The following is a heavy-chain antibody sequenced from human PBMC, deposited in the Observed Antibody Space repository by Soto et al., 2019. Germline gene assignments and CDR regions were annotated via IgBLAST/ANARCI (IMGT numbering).Heavy chain of an antibody. CDR2: ISAYNGNT. V-gene: IGHV1-18*01. D-gene: IGHD2-15*01. CDR3: ARDPSLYCSGGSCYVFYYGMDV. J-gene: IGHJ6*02. Sequence: QVQLVQSGAEVKKPGASVKVSCKASGYTFTSYGISWVRQAPGQGLEWMGWISAYNGNTNYAQKLQGRVTMTTDTSTSTAYMELRSLRSDDTAVYYCARDPSLYCSGGSCYVFYYGMDVWGQGTTVTVSS. CDR1: GYTFTSYG.